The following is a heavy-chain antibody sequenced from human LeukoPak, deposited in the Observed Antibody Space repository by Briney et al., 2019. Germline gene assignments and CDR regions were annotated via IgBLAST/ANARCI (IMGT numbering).Heavy chain of an antibody. Sequence: ASVKVSCKASGYSFTSYYMHWVRQAPGQGLEWMGIINPSGGSASYAQKFQGRVTMTRDTSTSTVYMEVSSLRSEDTAVYYCARDVASSGYYWDWGQGTLVTVSS. J-gene: IGHJ4*02. CDR2: INPSGGSA. CDR3: ARDVASSGYYWD. D-gene: IGHD3-22*01. CDR1: GYSFTSYY. V-gene: IGHV1-46*01.